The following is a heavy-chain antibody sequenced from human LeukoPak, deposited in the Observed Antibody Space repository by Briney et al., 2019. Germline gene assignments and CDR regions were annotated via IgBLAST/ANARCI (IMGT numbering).Heavy chain of an antibody. CDR2: IYHSGST. CDR3: ARGRFYGFSGDS. D-gene: IGHD2/OR15-2a*01. J-gene: IGHJ4*02. V-gene: IGHV4-31*03. CDR1: GGSISTGGYY. Sequence: SETQSLTCTVSGGSISTGGYYWNWIRQHPGKGLEWIGFIYHSGSTSYNPSLKSRLSISVDTSKNQFSLKLNSVTAADTAVCYCARGRFYGFSGDSWGQGSLVTVSS.